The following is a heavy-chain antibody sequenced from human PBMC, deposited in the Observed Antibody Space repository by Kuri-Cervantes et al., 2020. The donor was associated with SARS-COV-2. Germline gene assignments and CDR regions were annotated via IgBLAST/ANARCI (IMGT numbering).Heavy chain of an antibody. CDR1: GVSVSGGTYY. V-gene: IGHV4-61*09. D-gene: IGHD5-18*01. J-gene: IGHJ4*02. CDR3: GRVSWIQLWQRYSDS. Sequence: SETLSLTCAVSGVSVSGGTYYWSWIRQPAGKGLEWIGHLDTSGSTTYNPSLQSRVAISLDTSKNQVSLRLTSATAADTAVYYCGRVSWIQLWQRYSDSWGLGTLVTVSS. CDR2: LDTSGST.